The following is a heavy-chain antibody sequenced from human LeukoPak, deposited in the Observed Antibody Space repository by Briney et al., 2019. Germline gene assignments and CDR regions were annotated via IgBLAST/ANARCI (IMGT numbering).Heavy chain of an antibody. CDR1: GFTFTSYA. V-gene: IGHV3-23*01. Sequence: GGSLRLSCAASGFTFTSYAMSWVRQVPGKGLEWVSSMSYSGGSTYYTDSVKGRFTFSRDNSKNTMYLQMNSLRAEDTAVYYCTIDRAPYSSGWYYGYWGQGTLVTVSS. D-gene: IGHD6-19*01. CDR2: MSYSGGST. J-gene: IGHJ4*02. CDR3: TIDRAPYSSGWYYGY.